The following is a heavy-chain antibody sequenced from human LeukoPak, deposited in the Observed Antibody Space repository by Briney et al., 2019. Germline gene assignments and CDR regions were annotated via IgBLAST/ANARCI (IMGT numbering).Heavy chain of an antibody. CDR3: ARGGDDDAFDI. V-gene: IGHV1-69*05. J-gene: IGHJ3*02. D-gene: IGHD7-27*01. CDR2: IIPIFGTA. CDR1: GGTFSSYA. Sequence: SVKVSCKASGGTFSSYAISWVRQAPGQGLEWMGGIIPIFGTANYAQKFQGRVTITTDESTNTAYMKLSSLRSEDTAVYYCARGGDDDAFDIWGQGTMVTVSS.